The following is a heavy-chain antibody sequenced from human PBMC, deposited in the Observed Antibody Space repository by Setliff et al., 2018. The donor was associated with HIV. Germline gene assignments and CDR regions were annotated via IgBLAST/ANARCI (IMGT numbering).Heavy chain of an antibody. CDR2: IYYSGST. Sequence: SETLSLTCTVSGGSISSSSYYWGWIRQPPGKGLEWIGSIYYSGSTYYNPPLKSRVTISVDTSKNQFSLKLSSVTAADTAVYYCASLSAAAGTAKPPFYYYYYYMDVWGKGTTVTVSS. D-gene: IGHD6-13*01. CDR1: GGSISSSSYY. CDR3: ASLSAAAGTAKPPFYYYYYYMDV. V-gene: IGHV4-39*07. J-gene: IGHJ6*03.